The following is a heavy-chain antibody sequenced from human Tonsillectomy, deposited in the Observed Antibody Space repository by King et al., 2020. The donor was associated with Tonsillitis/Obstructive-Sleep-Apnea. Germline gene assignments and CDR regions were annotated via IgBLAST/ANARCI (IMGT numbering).Heavy chain of an antibody. Sequence: QLQESGPGLVKPSETLSLTCTVSGGSVSSISYYWVWIRQSPGKGLEWIGSIYYSGSTYYNPSLKSRATISVDPSKNQFSLKLNSVTAADTALYFCASDPGADYWGQGTLVTVSS. CDR3: ASDPGADY. V-gene: IGHV4-39*02. J-gene: IGHJ4*02. CDR2: IYYSGST. CDR1: GGSVSSISYY.